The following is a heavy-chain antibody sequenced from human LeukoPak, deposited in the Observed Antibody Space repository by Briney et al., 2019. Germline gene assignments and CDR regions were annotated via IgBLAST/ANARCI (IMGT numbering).Heavy chain of an antibody. D-gene: IGHD6-13*01. CDR1: GFTFSSYA. CDR2: IGGSGSST. V-gene: IGHV3-23*01. J-gene: IGHJ4*02. Sequence: GGSLRLSCAASGFTFSSYAMSWVRQAPGKGLEWVSTIGGSGSSTYYADSVKGRFTISRDNSKSTLYLQMNSLRAEDTAVYYCARVLGYSSSWPFDYWGQGTLVTVSS. CDR3: ARVLGYSSSWPFDY.